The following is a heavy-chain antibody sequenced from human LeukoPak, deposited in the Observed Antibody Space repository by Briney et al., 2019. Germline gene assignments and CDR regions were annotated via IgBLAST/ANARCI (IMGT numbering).Heavy chain of an antibody. D-gene: IGHD1-1*01. CDR2: ISSSSSYI. CDR1: GFTFSSYS. V-gene: IGHV3-21*01. CDR3: ARDHRNWNDALVY. Sequence: GGSLRLSCAASGFTFSSYSMNWVRQAPGKGLEWVSSISSSSSYIYYADSVKGRFTISRDNAKNSLYLQMNSLRAEDTAVYYCARDHRNWNDALVYWGQGTLVTVSS. J-gene: IGHJ4*02.